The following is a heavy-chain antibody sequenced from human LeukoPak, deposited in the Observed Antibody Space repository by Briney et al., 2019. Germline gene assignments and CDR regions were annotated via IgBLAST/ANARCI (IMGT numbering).Heavy chain of an antibody. J-gene: IGHJ4*02. CDR2: ISATGGNT. Sequence: GGSLRLSCAASGFTFSSYAMSWVRQAPGKGLEWVSTISATGGNTYYADSVKGRFTISRDNSKNTLYLQMNSLRAEDTAVYYCAKETGRWELEWGQGTLVTVSS. CDR1: GFTFSSYA. D-gene: IGHD1-26*01. CDR3: AKETGRWELE. V-gene: IGHV3-23*01.